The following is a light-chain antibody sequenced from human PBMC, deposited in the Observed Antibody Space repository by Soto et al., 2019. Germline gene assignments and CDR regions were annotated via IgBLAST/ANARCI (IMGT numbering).Light chain of an antibody. CDR3: QQSYSTPRT. CDR2: AAS. CDR1: RGISTW. J-gene: IGKJ1*01. Sequence: IQMTQSPSSVSASVGDRVSITCRASRGISTWVAWYQQKPGKAPRLLIYAASSLQSGVPSRFSGSASGTDFTLTISSLQPEDFATYYCQQSYSTPRTFGQGTKVDIK. V-gene: IGKV1-12*01.